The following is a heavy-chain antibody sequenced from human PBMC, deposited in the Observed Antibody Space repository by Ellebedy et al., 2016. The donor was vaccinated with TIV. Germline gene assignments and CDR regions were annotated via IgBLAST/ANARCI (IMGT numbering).Heavy chain of an antibody. J-gene: IGHJ4*02. CDR1: GFTISNNY. CDR3: ARAPTVTSVFDC. V-gene: IGHV3-53*01. CDR2: LRSGGTT. Sequence: GESLKISCAASGFTISNNYMSWVRQAPGKGLEWVAILRSGGTTFYADSVKGRFTISRDSSKNTLYLQMNSLRVEDTAVYYCARAPTVTSVFDCWGQGTLVTVSS. D-gene: IGHD4-17*01.